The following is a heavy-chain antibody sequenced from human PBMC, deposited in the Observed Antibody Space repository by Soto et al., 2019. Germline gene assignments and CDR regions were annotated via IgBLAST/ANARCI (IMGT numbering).Heavy chain of an antibody. Sequence: SETLSLTCTVSGGSMRIYFWTWIRQPPGKGLEWIGYIHFSGTTSFFPSYNPSLRSRVTISEDTSKNQFSLKLLSVTTADTAVYFCAAGEASSRNLAPYYLDFWGQGTLVTVSS. CDR1: GGSMRIYF. D-gene: IGHD6-13*01. V-gene: IGHV4-59*01. CDR2: IHFSGTT. CDR3: AAGEASSRNLAPYYLDF. J-gene: IGHJ4*02.